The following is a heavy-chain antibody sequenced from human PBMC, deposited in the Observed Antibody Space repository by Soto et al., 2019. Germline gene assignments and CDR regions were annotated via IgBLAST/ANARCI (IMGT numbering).Heavy chain of an antibody. CDR1: GFTFSSYA. Sequence: GGSLRLSCAASGFTFSSYAMHWVRQAPGKGLEWVAVISYDGSNKYYADSVKGRFTISRDNSKNTLYLQMNSLRAEDTAVYYCARESSSGWSYYFDYWVQGTLVTVSS. J-gene: IGHJ4*02. CDR3: ARESSSGWSYYFDY. CDR2: ISYDGSNK. V-gene: IGHV3-30*01. D-gene: IGHD6-19*01.